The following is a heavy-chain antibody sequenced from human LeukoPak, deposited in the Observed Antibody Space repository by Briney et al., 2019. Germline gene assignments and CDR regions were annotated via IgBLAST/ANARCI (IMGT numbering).Heavy chain of an antibody. CDR1: GYTFTSYG. J-gene: IGHJ4*02. V-gene: IGHV1-18*01. CDR3: ARDTSWAAAGTGVDY. CDR2: ISAYNGNT. Sequence: GASVKVSCMASGYTFTSYGISWVRQAPGQGLEWMGWISAYNGNTNYAQKLQGRVTMTTDTSTSTAYMELRSLRSDDTAVYYCARDTSWAAAGTGVDYWGQGTLVTVSS. D-gene: IGHD6-13*01.